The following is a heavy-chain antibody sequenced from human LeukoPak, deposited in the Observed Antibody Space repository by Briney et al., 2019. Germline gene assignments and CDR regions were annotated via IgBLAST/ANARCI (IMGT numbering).Heavy chain of an antibody. J-gene: IGHJ4*02. CDR2: INQDGRET. Sequence: GGSLRLSCAPSGFIFSAYWMSWVRQAPGKGLEWVANINQDGRETYYVDSVRGRFTISRDNAKNSLYLQMNSLRAEDTAVYYCVRALCVPGSNIYWGQGSLVTVSS. CDR3: VRALCVPGSNIY. V-gene: IGHV3-7*05. CDR1: GFIFSAYW. D-gene: IGHD3-10*01.